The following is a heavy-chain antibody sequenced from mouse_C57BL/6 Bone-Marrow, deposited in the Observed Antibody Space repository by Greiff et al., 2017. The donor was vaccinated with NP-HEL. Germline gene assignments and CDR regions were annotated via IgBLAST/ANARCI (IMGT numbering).Heavy chain of an antibody. CDR1: FYTFTSYT. CDR3: ARTGATVVADY. CDR2: INPSSGYT. J-gene: IGHJ2*01. V-gene: IGHV1-4*01. Sequence: HVPLKASVADLSPPVSSVTLSCPSSFYTFTSYTMHFVHHSPLQGLEWIGYINPSSGYTKYNQKFKDNATLTADKSSSTAYMQLSSLTSEDSAVYYCARTGATVVADYWGQGTTLTVSS. D-gene: IGHD1-1*01.